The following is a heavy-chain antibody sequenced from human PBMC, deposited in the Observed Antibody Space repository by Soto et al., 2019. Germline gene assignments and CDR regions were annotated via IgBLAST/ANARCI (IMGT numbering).Heavy chain of an antibody. CDR1: GFTFSSYA. CDR3: AKTDIVATKPYYFDY. V-gene: IGHV3-23*01. Sequence: GGSLRLSCAASGFTFSSYAMSWVRQAPGKGLEWVSAISGSGGSTYYADSVKGRFTISRDNSKNTLYLQMNSLRAEDTAVYYCAKTDIVATKPYYFDYWGQGTLVTVSS. J-gene: IGHJ4*02. D-gene: IGHD5-12*01. CDR2: ISGSGGST.